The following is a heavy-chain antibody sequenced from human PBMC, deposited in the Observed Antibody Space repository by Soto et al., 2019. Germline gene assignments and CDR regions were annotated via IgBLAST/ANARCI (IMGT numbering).Heavy chain of an antibody. CDR3: AHKGYGDYPIDY. D-gene: IGHD4-17*01. J-gene: IGHJ4*02. Sequence: SGPTLVNPTQTLTLTCTFSGFSLSTSGVGVGWIRQLPGKALEWLVVFYWDDTKHYSPSLKSRLTITMDTSKNQVVLTMTNMDPVDTATYYCAHKGYGDYPIDYWGQGTLVTVSS. CDR1: GFSLSTSGVG. CDR2: FYWDDTK. V-gene: IGHV2-5*02.